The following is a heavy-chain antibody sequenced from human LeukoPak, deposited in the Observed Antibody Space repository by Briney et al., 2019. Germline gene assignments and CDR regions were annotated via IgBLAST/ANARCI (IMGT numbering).Heavy chain of an antibody. Sequence: ASVKVSCKASGYTFTGYYMHWVRQAPGQGLEWMGWINPNSGGTNYAQKFQGRVTMTRDTSISTAYMELSRLRSDDTAVYYSATLGTYYYGSGSYYSAYWGQGTLVTVSS. CDR2: INPNSGGT. V-gene: IGHV1-2*02. CDR3: ATLGTYYYGSGSYYSAY. CDR1: GYTFTGYY. D-gene: IGHD3-10*01. J-gene: IGHJ4*02.